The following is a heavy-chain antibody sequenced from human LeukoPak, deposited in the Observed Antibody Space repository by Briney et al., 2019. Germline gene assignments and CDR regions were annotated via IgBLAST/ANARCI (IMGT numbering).Heavy chain of an antibody. J-gene: IGHJ4*02. CDR3: ARGVAGSAFDY. CDR1: GFTFNSHD. D-gene: IGHD2-21*01. V-gene: IGHV3-30*02. CDR2: IRYDGYKR. Sequence: GGSLRLSCGASGFTFNSHDMHWVRRAPGKGLEWVAFIRYDGYKRYYGDFGKGRFTISREKSNNTLFLQMNSLRGDHTAVYYCARGVAGSAFDYWGQGTLVAVSS.